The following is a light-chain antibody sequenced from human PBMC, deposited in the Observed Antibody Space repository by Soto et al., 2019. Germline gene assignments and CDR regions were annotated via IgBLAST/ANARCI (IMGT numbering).Light chain of an antibody. CDR1: QSVSSSN. CDR3: QQYGDSPLT. J-gene: IGKJ4*01. Sequence: EIVLPQSPGTLSLSPGERATRSCRASQSVSSSNLGWYQQKPGQAPRLLIYGASSRATGIPDRFSGSGSGTDFTLTISRLEPEDFAVYHCQQYGDSPLTFGGGTKVDI. V-gene: IGKV3-20*01. CDR2: GAS.